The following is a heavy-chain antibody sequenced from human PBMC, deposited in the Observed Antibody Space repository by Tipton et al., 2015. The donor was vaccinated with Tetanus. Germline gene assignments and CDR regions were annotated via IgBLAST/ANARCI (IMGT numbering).Heavy chain of an antibody. CDR2: IDPNSGGT. J-gene: IGHJ6*02. Sequence: QLVQSGAEMKKSGASVKVYCKASGYTFTGYYIYWMRQAPGQGLEWMGWIDPNSGGTVYAQKFQGRVTMTRDTSISTAYMEMRSLRSDVRAVYYCARDRGDYIYFGMDVWGPGTTVTVS. CDR3: ARDRGDYIYFGMDV. CDR1: GYTFTGYY. V-gene: IGHV1-2*02. D-gene: IGHD3-22*01.